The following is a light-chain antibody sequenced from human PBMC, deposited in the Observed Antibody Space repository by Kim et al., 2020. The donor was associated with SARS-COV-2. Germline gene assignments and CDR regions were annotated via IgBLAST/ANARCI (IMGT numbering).Light chain of an antibody. V-gene: IGKV3-15*01. CDR3: QQYNNWWT. CDR1: QSVSSN. CDR2: GSS. J-gene: IGKJ1*01. Sequence: SVTQGERTTCSCRASQSVSSNLAWYQQKPGQAPRLLIYGSSTRATGIPARFSGSGSGTEFTLTISSLQSEDFAVYYCQQYNNWWTFGQGTKVDIK.